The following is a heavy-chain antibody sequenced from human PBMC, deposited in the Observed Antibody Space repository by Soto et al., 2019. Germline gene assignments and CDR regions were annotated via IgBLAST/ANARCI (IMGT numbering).Heavy chain of an antibody. J-gene: IGHJ4*02. CDR1: GFIFSDYG. CDR2: ISNNSSHE. Sequence: VEVVQSGGGVVQPGKSVRLSCKASGFIFSDYGVHWARQAPGKGLQWVAFISNNSSHEYYADSVKGRFTISRDNSQNTVYLHLKSLRPEDTAVYYCVPNFDYWGQGTRVNVS. V-gene: IGHV3-30*03. CDR3: VPNFDY.